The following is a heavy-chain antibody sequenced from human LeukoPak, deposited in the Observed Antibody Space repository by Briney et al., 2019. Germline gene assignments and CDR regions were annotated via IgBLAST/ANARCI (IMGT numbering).Heavy chain of an antibody. J-gene: IGHJ4*02. CDR1: GFTFSNYG. CDR2: IWYDGTNK. CDR3: ARVKYCSSSSCYAAFDY. D-gene: IGHD2-2*01. Sequence: GRSLRLSCAASGFTFSNYGMQWVRQAPGKGLEWVAVIWYDGTNKYYADSVKGRFTISRDNSKNSLYLQMNSLRAEDTAVYYCARVKYCSSSSCYAAFDYWGQGTLVTVSS. V-gene: IGHV3-33*01.